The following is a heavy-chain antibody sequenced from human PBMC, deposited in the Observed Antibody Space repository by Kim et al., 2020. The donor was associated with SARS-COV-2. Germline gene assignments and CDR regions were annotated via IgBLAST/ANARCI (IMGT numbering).Heavy chain of an antibody. J-gene: IGHJ2*01. CDR2: IFGSGSGT. CDR3: ARNLPVTTVRFYWCFDL. CDR1: GFTFDNSA. D-gene: IGHD1-1*01. Sequence: GGSLRLSCAASGFTFDNSAMSWVRQAPGKGLEWVSGIFGSGSGTYYADSVKGRFTISRDNSQNTLYLQMNNLRAEDTAVYYCARNLPVTTVRFYWCFDLWGRGTLVTVSS. V-gene: IGHV3-23*01.